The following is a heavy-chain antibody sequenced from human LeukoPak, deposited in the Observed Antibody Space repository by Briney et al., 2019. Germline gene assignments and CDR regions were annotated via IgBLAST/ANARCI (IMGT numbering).Heavy chain of an antibody. Sequence: GGSLRLSCAASGSTFSSYAMSWVRQAPGKGLEWVSAISGSGGSTYYADSVKGRFTISRDNSKNTLYLQMNSLRAEDTAVYYCAKTGLYSSGWYGILYFDYWGQGTLVTVSS. CDR2: ISGSGGST. V-gene: IGHV3-23*01. J-gene: IGHJ4*02. CDR3: AKTGLYSSGWYGILYFDY. CDR1: GSTFSSYA. D-gene: IGHD6-19*01.